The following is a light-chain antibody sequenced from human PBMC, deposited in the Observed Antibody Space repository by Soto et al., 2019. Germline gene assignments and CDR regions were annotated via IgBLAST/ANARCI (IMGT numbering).Light chain of an antibody. CDR1: SSDVGDYNY. CDR2: EVS. V-gene: IGLV2-14*01. Sequence: QSVLTQPASVSGSPGQSITISCTGTSSDVGDYNYVSWYQQHPGKAPKVMIYEVSHRPSGVSNRFSGSKSGNTASLTISGLQAEDEADYYCCSYIPSTTTHWVFGGGTKLTVL. CDR3: CSYIPSTTTHWV. J-gene: IGLJ3*02.